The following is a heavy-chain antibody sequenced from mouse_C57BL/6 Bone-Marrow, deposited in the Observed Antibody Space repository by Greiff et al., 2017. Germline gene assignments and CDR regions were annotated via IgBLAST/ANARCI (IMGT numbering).Heavy chain of an antibody. J-gene: IGHJ2*01. V-gene: IGHV1-81*01. CDR2: IYPRSGNT. Sequence: QVQLQQSGAELARPGASVKLSCKASGYTFTSYGISWVKQRTGQGLEWIGEIYPRSGNTYYNEKFKGKATLTADKSSSTAYMELRSLTSEDSAVYFCARGSSYRYYFDYWGQGTTLTVSS. D-gene: IGHD1-1*01. CDR1: GYTFTSYG. CDR3: ARGSSYRYYFDY.